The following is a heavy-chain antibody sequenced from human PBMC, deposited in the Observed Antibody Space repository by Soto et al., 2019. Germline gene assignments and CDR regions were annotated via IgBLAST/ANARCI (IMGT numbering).Heavy chain of an antibody. J-gene: IGHJ1*01. D-gene: IGHD2-15*01. V-gene: IGHV6-1*01. CDR3: ARDRDYCSGGSCYSGYFHH. Sequence: SQTLSLTCAISGDSVSSNSAAWNWIRQSPSRGLEWLGRTYYRSKWYNEYAESVKSRITINPDTSKNQFALQLDSVTPEGTAVYFCARDRDYCSGGSCYSGYFHHWGQGTLVTVSS. CDR2: TYYRSKWYN. CDR1: GDSVSSNSAA.